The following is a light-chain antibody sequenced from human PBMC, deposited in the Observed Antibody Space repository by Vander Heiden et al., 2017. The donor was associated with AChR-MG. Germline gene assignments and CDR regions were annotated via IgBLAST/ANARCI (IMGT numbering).Light chain of an antibody. Sequence: EIVLTQSPGTLSLSPGERATLSCRASQSVRSNYLAWYQQKPGQPPRRLIYSTSSRATGIPDRCSGSGSGTDFTLTISRLEPEDFAVYYCQQYDTSPLTFGQGTKVAVK. CDR3: QQYDTSPLT. J-gene: IGKJ1*01. CDR2: STS. CDR1: QSVRSNY. V-gene: IGKV3-20*01.